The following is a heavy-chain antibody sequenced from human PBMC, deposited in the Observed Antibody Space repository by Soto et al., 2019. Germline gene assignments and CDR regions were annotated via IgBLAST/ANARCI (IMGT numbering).Heavy chain of an antibody. CDR3: TRGLPCSGASFFAPSYCPP. D-gene: IGHD2-15*01. Sequence: QVQLVQSGAEVKKPGSSVKVSCKASGGTFSSYAISWLRQAPGQGLEWMGGIIPIFGTANYAQKIQGRVTMTADEXXRXAXXERRRLRAEDTAVYYCTRGLPCSGASFFAPSYCPPWGQGTLVTVS. CDR2: IIPIFGTA. CDR1: GGTFSSYA. V-gene: IGHV1-69*12. J-gene: IGHJ1*01.